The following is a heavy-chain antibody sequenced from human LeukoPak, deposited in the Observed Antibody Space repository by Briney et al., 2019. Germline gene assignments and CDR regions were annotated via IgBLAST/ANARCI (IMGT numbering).Heavy chain of an antibody. Sequence: GGSLRLSCAASGFTFSSYSMNWVRQAPGKGLEWVSYISSSSSTIYCADSVKGRFTISRDNAKNTLYLQMNSLRTEDSGVYYCATDDYRGLGYWGQGTLVTVSS. D-gene: IGHD4-11*01. CDR3: ATDDYRGLGY. J-gene: IGHJ4*02. CDR1: GFTFSSYS. V-gene: IGHV3-48*04. CDR2: ISSSSSTI.